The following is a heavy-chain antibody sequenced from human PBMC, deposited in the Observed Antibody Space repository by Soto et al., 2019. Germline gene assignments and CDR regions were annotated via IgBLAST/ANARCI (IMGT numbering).Heavy chain of an antibody. V-gene: IGHV1-2*02. Sequence: ASVKVSCKASGYTFTGYYMHWVRQAPGQGLEWMGWINPNSGGTNYAQKFQGRVTMTRDTSISTAYMELSRLRSDDTAVYYCARAGIYDSSGYYSYYFDYWGQGTLVTV. J-gene: IGHJ4*02. CDR1: GYTFTGYY. CDR2: INPNSGGT. CDR3: ARAGIYDSSGYYSYYFDY. D-gene: IGHD3-22*01.